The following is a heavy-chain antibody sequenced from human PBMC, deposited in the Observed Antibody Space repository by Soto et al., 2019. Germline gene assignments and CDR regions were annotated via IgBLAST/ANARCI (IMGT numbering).Heavy chain of an antibody. J-gene: IGHJ4*02. Sequence: QVHLVQSGAEVKKPGASGEVSCKASGGSFSKYIFAWVRQAPGQGPEWMGGTIPMFATAKYAQKLQGRGTITADESTSTAYMDLTSLTSDDTAVYYCARGLFGQQWLVGFDTWGQGTLVTVSS. CDR3: ARGLFGQQWLVGFDT. D-gene: IGHD6-19*01. V-gene: IGHV1-69*01. CDR2: TIPMFATA. CDR1: GGSFSKYI.